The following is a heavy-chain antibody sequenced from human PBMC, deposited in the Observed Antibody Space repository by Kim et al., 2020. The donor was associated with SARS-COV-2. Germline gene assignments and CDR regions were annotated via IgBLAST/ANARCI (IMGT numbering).Heavy chain of an antibody. CDR3: ARVRSSLYYYYYYMDV. J-gene: IGHJ6*03. V-gene: IGHV4-59*12. CDR1: GGSISSYY. CDR2: IYYRGST. Sequence: SETLSLTCTVSGGSISSYYWSWIRQPPGKGLEWIGYIYYRGSTNYNPSLKSRVTISVDTSKNQFSLKLSSVTAADTAVFYCARVRSSLYYYYYYMDVWGKGTTVTVSS. D-gene: IGHD6-13*01.